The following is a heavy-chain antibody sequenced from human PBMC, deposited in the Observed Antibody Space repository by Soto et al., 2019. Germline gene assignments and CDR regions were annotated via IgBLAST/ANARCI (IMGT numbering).Heavy chain of an antibody. CDR3: ARGGHTSADYYYGMDV. CDR1: GYTFSNDG. V-gene: IGHV1-18*01. CDR2: ISAYNGNT. Sequence: QVQLVQSGAEVRRPGASVKVSCKASGYTFSNDGINWVRQAPGQGLEGMGWISAYNGNTEYAQNFQGRVTMTTDTSTSTGQMELRSLGSDGAAVYSCARGGHTSADYYYGMDVWGLGTTVTVSS. J-gene: IGHJ6*02.